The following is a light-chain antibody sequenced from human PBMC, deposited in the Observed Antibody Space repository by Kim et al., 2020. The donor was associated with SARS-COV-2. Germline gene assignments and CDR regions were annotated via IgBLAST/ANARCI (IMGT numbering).Light chain of an antibody. CDR3: ATWDCSLAGGV. CDR2: DNN. CDR1: ISNIGTNNN. J-gene: IGLJ3*02. V-gene: IGLV1-51*01. Sequence: QKTTSSCSGTISNIGTNNNVSWYQQLPGAAPKLLIYDNNKRPSGIPDRFSASTSGTSANLAITGLQTGDEAIYYCATWDCSLAGGVFGGGTQLTVL.